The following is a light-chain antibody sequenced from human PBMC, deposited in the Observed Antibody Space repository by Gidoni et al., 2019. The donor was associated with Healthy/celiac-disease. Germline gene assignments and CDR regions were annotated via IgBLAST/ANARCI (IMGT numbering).Light chain of an antibody. CDR2: DAS. J-gene: IGKJ4*01. CDR1: QSVSSY. V-gene: IGKV3-11*01. Sequence: EIVLTQSRATLSLSPGERATLSCRASQSVSSYLAWYQQKPGQAPRLLIYDASNRATGIPARFSGSGSGTDFTLTISSLEPEDFAVYYCQQRSNWPPLTFGGGTKLEIK. CDR3: QQRSNWPPLT.